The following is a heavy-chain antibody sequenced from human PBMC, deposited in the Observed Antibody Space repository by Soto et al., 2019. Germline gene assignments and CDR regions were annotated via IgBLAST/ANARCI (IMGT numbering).Heavy chain of an antibody. CDR2: IYHSGST. Sequence: PSETLSLTCAVSGGSISSGGYSWSWIRQPPGKGLEWIGYIYHSGSTYYNPSLKSRVTISVDRSKNQFSPKLSSVTAADTAVYYCARVETGYFDWGGGWLDPWGQGTLVTVSS. CDR1: GGSISSGGYS. CDR3: ARVETGYFDWGGGWLDP. V-gene: IGHV4-30-2*01. J-gene: IGHJ5*02. D-gene: IGHD3-9*01.